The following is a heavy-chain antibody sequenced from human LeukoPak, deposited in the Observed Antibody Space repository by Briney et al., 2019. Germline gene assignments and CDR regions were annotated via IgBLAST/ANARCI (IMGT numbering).Heavy chain of an antibody. CDR1: GYTFTSYD. Sequence: GASVKVSCKASGYTFTSYDINWVRQATGQGLEWMGWMNPNSGNTGYAQKFQGRVTMTEDTSTDTAYMELSSLRSEDTAVYYCATGLIVGATGGDWGQGTLVTVSS. CDR3: ATGLIVGATGGD. CDR2: MNPNSGNT. V-gene: IGHV1-8*02. J-gene: IGHJ4*02. D-gene: IGHD1-26*01.